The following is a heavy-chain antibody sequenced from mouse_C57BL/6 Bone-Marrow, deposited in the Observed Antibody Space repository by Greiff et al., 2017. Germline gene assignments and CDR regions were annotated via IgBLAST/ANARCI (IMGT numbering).Heavy chain of an antibody. CDR1: GYTFTSYW. J-gene: IGHJ1*03. V-gene: IGHV1-52*01. CDR2: IDPSDSET. D-gene: IGHD1-1*01. CDR3: AKSSYWYFDV. Sequence: QVQLKQPGAELVRPGSSVKLYCKASGYTFTSYWMHWVKQRPIQGLEWIGNIDPSDSETHYNQKFKDKATLTVDKSSSTAYMQLSSLTSEDSAVYYCAKSSYWYFDVWGTGTTVTVSS.